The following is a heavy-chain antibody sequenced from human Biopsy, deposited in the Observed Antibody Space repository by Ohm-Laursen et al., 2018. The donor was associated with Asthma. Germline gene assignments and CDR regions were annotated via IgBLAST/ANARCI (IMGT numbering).Heavy chain of an antibody. D-gene: IGHD3-10*01. CDR1: GYTFNSAG. J-gene: IGHJ6*02. CDR2: ISVYNGNT. Sequence: SVKVSCNPSGYTFNSAGITWVRQAPGQGLEWRGWISVYNGNTKVAQKLQDRVTMITDTSTSTAYMELRSLRSDDTAVYFCARAVDYSHYYGIDVWGQGTTVTVS. V-gene: IGHV1-18*01. CDR3: ARAVDYSHYYGIDV.